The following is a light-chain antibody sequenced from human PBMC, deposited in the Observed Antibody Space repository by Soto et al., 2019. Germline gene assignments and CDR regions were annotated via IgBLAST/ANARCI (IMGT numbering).Light chain of an antibody. Sequence: EIVLTQSPGTLSLSPGERVTLSCRASQSVSSSYLAWYQQKPGQAPRLLIYGASSRATGIPDRFSGSGSGTDFTLTIXRLEPEDFAVYYCQQYDSSPYTFGQGTKLEIK. CDR1: QSVSSSY. CDR2: GAS. V-gene: IGKV3-20*01. J-gene: IGKJ2*01. CDR3: QQYDSSPYT.